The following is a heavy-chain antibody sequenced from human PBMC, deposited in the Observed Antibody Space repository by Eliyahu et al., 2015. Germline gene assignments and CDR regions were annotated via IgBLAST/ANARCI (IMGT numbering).Heavy chain of an antibody. D-gene: IGHD2-21*01. Sequence: QVQLQQWGAGLLKPSETLSLTCAVYGGSFXGYYXSWIRXXPGKGLEWIGEINHSGSTNYNPSLKSRVTISVDTSKNQFSLKLSSVTAADTAVYYCARVARDEKHRIPNLYGMDVWGQGTTVTVSS. CDR2: INHSGST. V-gene: IGHV4-34*01. J-gene: IGHJ6*02. CDR1: GGSFXGYY. CDR3: ARVARDEKHRIPNLYGMDV.